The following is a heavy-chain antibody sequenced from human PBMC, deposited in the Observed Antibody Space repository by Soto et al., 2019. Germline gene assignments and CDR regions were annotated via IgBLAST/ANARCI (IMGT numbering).Heavy chain of an antibody. V-gene: IGHV3-23*01. D-gene: IGHD6-13*01. J-gene: IGHJ4*02. CDR3: ATISDRGIAAALDF. CDR2: ISGSGGTT. Sequence: GSLRLSCAASTFIFTNYAMSWVRQAPGEGLEWVSAISGSGGTTYYAESVKGRFSISRDNSKDTLYLQLNSLRVEDTAIYYCATISDRGIAAALDFWGQGTLVTVSS. CDR1: TFIFTNYA.